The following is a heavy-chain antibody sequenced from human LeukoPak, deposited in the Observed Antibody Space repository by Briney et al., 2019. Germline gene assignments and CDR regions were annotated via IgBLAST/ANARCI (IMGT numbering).Heavy chain of an antibody. CDR1: GGSFSGYY. J-gene: IGHJ4*02. D-gene: IGHD6-19*01. CDR3: ARLSRGWYDY. CDR2: IYYSGST. Sequence: PSETLSLTCAVYGGSFSGYYWSWIRQPPGKGLEWIGSIYYSGSTYYNPSLKSRVTISVDTSKNQFSLKLSSVTAADTAVYYCARLSRGWYDYWGQGTLVTVSS. V-gene: IGHV4-34*01.